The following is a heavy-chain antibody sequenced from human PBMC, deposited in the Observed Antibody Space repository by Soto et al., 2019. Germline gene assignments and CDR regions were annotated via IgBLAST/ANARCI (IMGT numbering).Heavy chain of an antibody. CDR2: IRSKANSYAT. J-gene: IGHJ6*02. Sequence: EVQLVESGGGLVQPGGSLKLSCAASGFTFSGSAMHWVRQASGKGLEWVGRIRSKANSYATAYAASVKGRFTISRDDSKNTAYLQMNRLKTEDTAVYYCTRQIRLPRTYSSSWFSYYYYYGMDVWGQGTTVTVSS. CDR3: TRQIRLPRTYSSSWFSYYYYYGMDV. V-gene: IGHV3-73*02. D-gene: IGHD6-13*01. CDR1: GFTFSGSA.